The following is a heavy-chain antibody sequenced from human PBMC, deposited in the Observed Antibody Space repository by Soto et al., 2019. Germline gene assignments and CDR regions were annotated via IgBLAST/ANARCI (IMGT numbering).Heavy chain of an antibody. Sequence: QVQLQQWGAGLLKPSETLSLTCAVYGGSFSGYYWSWIRQPPGKGLEWIGEINHSGSTNYNPSLKSRVSISVDTSNNQFSRKLSSVTAADTAVYYCARLGIVVVPAAMRWFDPWGQGTLVTVSS. CDR1: GGSFSGYY. D-gene: IGHD2-2*03. CDR3: ARLGIVVVPAAMRWFDP. CDR2: INHSGST. J-gene: IGHJ5*02. V-gene: IGHV4-34*01.